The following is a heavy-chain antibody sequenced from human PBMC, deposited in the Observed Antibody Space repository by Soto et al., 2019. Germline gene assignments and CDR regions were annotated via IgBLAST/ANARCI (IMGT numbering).Heavy chain of an antibody. CDR3: ARDRYLDSYAFDS. CDR2: ISFEGNDK. V-gene: IGHV3-30-3*01. CDR1: GFSFSSYA. J-gene: IGHJ4*02. Sequence: PWGSLRLSCAASGFSFSSYAMHWVRQAPGKGLEWVAVISFEGNDKYYADSVKGRFTISRDENENTLYLQMNSLRPEDTAVYYCARDRYLDSYAFDSWGQGTLVTVSS. D-gene: IGHD3-9*01.